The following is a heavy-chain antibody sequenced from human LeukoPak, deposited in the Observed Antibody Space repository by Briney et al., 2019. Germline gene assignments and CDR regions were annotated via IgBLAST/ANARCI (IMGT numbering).Heavy chain of an antibody. J-gene: IGHJ5*02. V-gene: IGHV1-2*02. Sequence: ASVKVSCKASGYTFTGYYMHWVRQAPGQGLECMGWINPNSGGTNYAQKFHGRVTMTRDTSISTDYMELSRLRSDATAVYYCARERLQRTYNWFDPWGQGTLVTVSS. CDR2: INPNSGGT. D-gene: IGHD2-15*01. CDR3: ARERLQRTYNWFDP. CDR1: GYTFTGYY.